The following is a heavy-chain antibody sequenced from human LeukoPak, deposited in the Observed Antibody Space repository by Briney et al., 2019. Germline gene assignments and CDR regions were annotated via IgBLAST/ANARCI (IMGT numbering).Heavy chain of an antibody. CDR3: ARDPWTNSDYDGFDY. D-gene: IGHD5-12*01. CDR1: GFTFSSYV. J-gene: IGHJ4*02. CDR2: ISSSGSTI. V-gene: IGHV3-48*03. Sequence: GGSLRLSCAASGFTFSSYVMNWVRQAPGKGLEWVSYISSSGSTIYYADSVKGRFTISRDNAKNSLYLQMNSLRAEDTAVYYCARDPWTNSDYDGFDYWGQGTLVTVSS.